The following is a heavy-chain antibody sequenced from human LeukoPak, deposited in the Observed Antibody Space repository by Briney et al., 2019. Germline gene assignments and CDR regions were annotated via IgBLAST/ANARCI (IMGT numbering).Heavy chain of an antibody. CDR1: GGSFSGYY. D-gene: IGHD1-26*01. CDR2: IYTSGST. Sequence: SETLSLTCAVYGGSFSGYYWSWIRQPPGKGLEWIGRIYTSGSTNYNPSLKSRVTMSVDTSKNQLSLKLTSVTAADTAVYYCARDSAPGVGAGAWGQGTLVTVSS. V-gene: IGHV4-59*10. J-gene: IGHJ5*02. CDR3: ARDSAPGVGAGA.